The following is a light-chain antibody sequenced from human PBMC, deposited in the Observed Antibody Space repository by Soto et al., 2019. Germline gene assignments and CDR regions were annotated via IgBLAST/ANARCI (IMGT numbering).Light chain of an antibody. Sequence: ELVLTQSPATLSVSPGERVTLSCRASQSDSSSLAWYQQRPGQAPRLLIYGASTRATGIPDRFSGSGSGTDFTLTIARLEPGDFAVYYCQQYGKSPQTFGQGTKVDTK. J-gene: IGKJ1*01. CDR1: QSDSSS. CDR2: GAS. V-gene: IGKV3-20*01. CDR3: QQYGKSPQT.